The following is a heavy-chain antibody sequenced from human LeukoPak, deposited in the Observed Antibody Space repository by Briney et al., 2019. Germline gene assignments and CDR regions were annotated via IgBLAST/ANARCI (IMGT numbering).Heavy chain of an antibody. D-gene: IGHD3-10*01. CDR2: ISYDGSNK. V-gene: IGHV3-30*03. CDR1: GFTFSRYG. Sequence: SGRSLRLSCAASGFTFSRYGMHWVRQAPGKGLEWVAVISYDGSNKYYADSVKGRFTISRDNSKNTLYLQMNSLRAEDTAVYYCARVRSTGNYYGSGPMDVWGKGTTVTVSS. CDR3: ARVRSTGNYYGSGPMDV. J-gene: IGHJ6*03.